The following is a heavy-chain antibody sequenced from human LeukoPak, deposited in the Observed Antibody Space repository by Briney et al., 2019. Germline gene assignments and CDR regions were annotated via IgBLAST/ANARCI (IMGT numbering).Heavy chain of an antibody. J-gene: IGHJ4*02. D-gene: IGHD7-27*01. Sequence: SETLSLTCAVYGGSFSGYYWSWIRQPPGNGLEWIGEINHSGSTNYNPSLKSRVTISVDTSKNQFSLKLSSVTAADTAVYYCARTNWGFGLGYWGQGTLVTVSS. V-gene: IGHV4-34*01. CDR3: ARTNWGFGLGY. CDR2: INHSGST. CDR1: GGSFSGYY.